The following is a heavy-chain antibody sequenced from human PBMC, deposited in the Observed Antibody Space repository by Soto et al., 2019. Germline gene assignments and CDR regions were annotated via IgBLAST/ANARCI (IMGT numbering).Heavy chain of an antibody. D-gene: IGHD3-10*01. CDR3: ARGGVFFFAAPTNPFDY. Sequence: ASVKVSCXASGYTFTSYDINWVRQATGQGLEWMGWMNPNSGNTGYAQKFQGRVTMTRNTSISTAYMELSSLRSEDTAVYYCARGGVFFFAAPTNPFDYWGQGTLVTVSS. CDR2: MNPNSGNT. V-gene: IGHV1-8*01. CDR1: GYTFTSYD. J-gene: IGHJ4*02.